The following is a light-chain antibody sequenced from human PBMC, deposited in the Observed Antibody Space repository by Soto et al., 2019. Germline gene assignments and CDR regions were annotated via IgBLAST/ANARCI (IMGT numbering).Light chain of an antibody. V-gene: IGLV2-8*01. CDR1: SGDVGGYDY. CDR3: CSYTGGNSVV. Sequence: QSALTQPPSASGSLGQSVTISCTGTSGDVGGYDYVSWYQQHPGKAPKLIIYQVSQRASGVPDRFSGSKSGNTASLTVSGLQAEDETDYYCCSYTGGNSVVFGGGTKVTLL. J-gene: IGLJ2*01. CDR2: QVS.